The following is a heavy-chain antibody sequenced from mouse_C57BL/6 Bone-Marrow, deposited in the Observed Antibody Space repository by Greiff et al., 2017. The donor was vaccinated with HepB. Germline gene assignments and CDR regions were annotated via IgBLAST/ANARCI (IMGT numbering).Heavy chain of an antibody. CDR1: GFTFSSYG. CDR3: ASPDYYGSSYHAMDY. CDR2: ISSGGSYT. V-gene: IGHV5-6*01. J-gene: IGHJ4*01. Sequence: EVMLVESGGDLVKPGGSLKLSCAASGFTFSSYGMSWVRQTPDKRLEWVATISSGGSYTYYPDSVKGRFTISRDNAKNTLYLQMSSLKSEDTAMYYCASPDYYGSSYHAMDYWGQGTSVTVSS. D-gene: IGHD1-1*01.